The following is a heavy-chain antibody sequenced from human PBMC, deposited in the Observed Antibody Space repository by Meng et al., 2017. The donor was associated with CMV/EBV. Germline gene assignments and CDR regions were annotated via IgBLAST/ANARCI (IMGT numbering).Heavy chain of an antibody. D-gene: IGHD6-13*01. V-gene: IGHV2-5*02. CDR2: IYWDDDK. CDR1: GFSLSTSGVG. CDR3: AHKGRRMAAAGINWFDP. J-gene: IGHJ5*02. Sequence: QIPLKESGPTLAKPPPTLPLTCTFSGFSLSTSGVGVGWIRQPPGKALEWLALIYWDDDKRYSPSLKSRLTITKDTSKNQVVLTMTNMDPVDTATYYCAHKGRRMAAAGINWFDPWGQGTLVTGSS.